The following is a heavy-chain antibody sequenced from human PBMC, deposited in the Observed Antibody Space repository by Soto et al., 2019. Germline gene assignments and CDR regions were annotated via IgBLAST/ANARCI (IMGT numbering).Heavy chain of an antibody. D-gene: IGHD6-19*01. CDR3: AKAMAGTISLPIDY. V-gene: IGHV3-9*01. Sequence: DVQLVESGGGLVQPGRSLRLSCAASGFTFDDYAMHWVRQAPGKGLEWVSGISWNSGSIGYADSVKGRFTISRDNAKNSLYLQMNSLRAEDTALYYCAKAMAGTISLPIDYWGQGTLVTVSS. CDR1: GFTFDDYA. CDR2: ISWNSGSI. J-gene: IGHJ4*02.